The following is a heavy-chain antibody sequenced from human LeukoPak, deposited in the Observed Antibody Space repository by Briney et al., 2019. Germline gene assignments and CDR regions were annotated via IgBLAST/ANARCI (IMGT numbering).Heavy chain of an antibody. J-gene: IGHJ5*02. CDR1: GASNKNYY. V-gene: IGHV4-59*08. Sequence: SETLSLNCHVSGASNKNYYCSWIRQPPGERLEWIGYISYSGNTRYNLSLRSRVTMSVDTSSDQFSLNLNSVTAADTAVYYCARHDRTADYGDPNWFEPWGQGILVTVSS. CDR3: ARHDRTADYGDPNWFEP. CDR2: ISYSGNT. D-gene: IGHD4-17*01.